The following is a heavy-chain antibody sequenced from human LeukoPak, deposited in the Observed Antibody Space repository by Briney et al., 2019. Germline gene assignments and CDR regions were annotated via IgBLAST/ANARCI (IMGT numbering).Heavy chain of an antibody. CDR2: ISGSGGST. Sequence: GGSLRLSCAASGFTFSSYAMSWVRQAPGKGLEWVSAISGSGGSTYYADSVKGRFTISRDNSKNTLYLQMNSLRAEDTAVYYCARSVPGGPYYYDSSGYPYWGQGTQVTVSS. J-gene: IGHJ4*02. CDR1: GFTFSSYA. CDR3: ARSVPGGPYYYDSSGYPY. D-gene: IGHD3-22*01. V-gene: IGHV3-23*01.